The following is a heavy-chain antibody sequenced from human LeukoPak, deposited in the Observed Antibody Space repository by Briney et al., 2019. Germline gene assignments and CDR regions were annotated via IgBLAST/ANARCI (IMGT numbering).Heavy chain of an antibody. J-gene: IGHJ5*02. V-gene: IGHV4-39*01. CDR1: GGSISSSSYY. D-gene: IGHD6-13*01. CDR2: IYYSGSN. CDR3: ARHTGEQQLPNWFDP. Sequence: SETLSLTCTVSGGSISSSSYYWGWIRQPTGRGLEWLGSIYYSGSNYYNPSRKSRVTMSVDTSKNQCTLKLSSVAAGDTAVYYCARHTGEQQLPNWFDPWGQGTLVTVSS.